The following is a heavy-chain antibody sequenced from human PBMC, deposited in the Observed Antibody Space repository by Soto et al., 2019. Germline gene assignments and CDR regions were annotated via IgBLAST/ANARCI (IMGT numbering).Heavy chain of an antibody. CDR3: ARGGLVVAATRLDYYYYGMDV. D-gene: IGHD2-15*01. CDR1: GYSFSTYG. CDR2: ISTSNGYT. Sequence: ASVKVSCKASGYSFSTYGISWVRQAPGQGLEWMGWISTSNGYTNYAQKFQGRVSMTTDTSTSPAYMELRRLSSDDTAVYYCARGGLVVAATRLDYYYYGMDVWGQGTTVTVS. J-gene: IGHJ6*02. V-gene: IGHV1-18*01.